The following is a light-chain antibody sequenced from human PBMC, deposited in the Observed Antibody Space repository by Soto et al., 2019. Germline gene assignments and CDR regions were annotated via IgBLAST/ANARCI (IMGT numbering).Light chain of an antibody. CDR3: AAWDDSLNAYV. V-gene: IGLV1-44*01. CDR2: SNN. Sequence: QSVLTQPPSASGTPGRRVTISCSGSSSNIGGYTVNWYQQFPGTAPKLLIYSNNQRPSGVPDRFSGSKSGTPASLAISGLQSEDEADYYCAAWDDSLNAYVFGTGTKVTVL. J-gene: IGLJ1*01. CDR1: SSNIGGYT.